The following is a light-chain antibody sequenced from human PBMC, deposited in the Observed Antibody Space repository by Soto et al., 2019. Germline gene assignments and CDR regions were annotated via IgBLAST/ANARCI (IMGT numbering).Light chain of an antibody. CDR2: GAS. Sequence: EIVLTQSPASLSLTPGERATLSCRASQSVDSYLVWYQQKPGQAPRLLIFGASNRSTGLPARFSGSGSGTDFTLTISRLEPEDFAVYYCQQFSSYPLTFGGGTKV. V-gene: IGKV3-11*01. J-gene: IGKJ4*01. CDR3: QQFSSYPLT. CDR1: QSVDSY.